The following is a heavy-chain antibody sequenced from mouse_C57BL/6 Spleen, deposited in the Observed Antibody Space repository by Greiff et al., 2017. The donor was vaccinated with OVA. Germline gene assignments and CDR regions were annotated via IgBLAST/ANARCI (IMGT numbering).Heavy chain of an antibody. V-gene: IGHV5-17*01. Sequence: EVKVVESGGGLVKPGGSLKLSCAASGFTFSDYGMHWVRQAPEKGLEWVAYISSGSSTIYYADTVKGRFTISRDNAKNTLFLQMTSLRSEDTAMYYCARSLRGYYYAMDYWGQGTSVTVSS. CDR1: GFTFSDYG. CDR2: ISSGSSTI. D-gene: IGHD1-1*01. J-gene: IGHJ4*01. CDR3: ARSLRGYYYAMDY.